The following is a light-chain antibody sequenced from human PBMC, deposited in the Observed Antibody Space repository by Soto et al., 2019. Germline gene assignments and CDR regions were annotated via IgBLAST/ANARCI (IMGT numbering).Light chain of an antibody. Sequence: QLVLTQFASVSGSPGQSITISCTGTSSDVGSYNLVSWYQQHPGKAPKLMIYEVSKRPSGVSNRFSGSKSGNTASLTISGLQAEDEADYYCCSYAGSSTYVFGTGTKLTVL. CDR2: EVS. J-gene: IGLJ1*01. CDR1: SSDVGSYNL. CDR3: CSYAGSSTYV. V-gene: IGLV2-23*02.